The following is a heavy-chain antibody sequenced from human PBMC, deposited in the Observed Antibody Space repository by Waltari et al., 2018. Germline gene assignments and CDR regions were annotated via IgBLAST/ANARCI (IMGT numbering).Heavy chain of an antibody. CDR2: IYYSGST. V-gene: IGHV4-39*07. J-gene: IGHJ4*02. CDR3: ARDGGFMGWLREY. D-gene: IGHD5-12*01. Sequence: QLQLQESGPGLVKPSETLSLTCTVSGGSISSSSYYWGWIRQPPGKGLEWIGSIYYSGSTYYNPSLKSRVTISVDTSKNQFSLKLSSVTAADTAVYYCARDGGFMGWLREYWGQGTLVTVSS. CDR1: GGSISSSSYY.